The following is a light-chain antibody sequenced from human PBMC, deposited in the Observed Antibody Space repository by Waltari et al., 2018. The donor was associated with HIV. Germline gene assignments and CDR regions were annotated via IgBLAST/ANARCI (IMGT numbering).Light chain of an antibody. V-gene: IGLV3-21*02. Sequence: SYVLTQPPSVSVAPGQTARITCGGNDTETKNVNWYQQKPGQAPVLVVYDDSDRPSGIPERFSGSNSGNTATLTITRVEAGDEADYYCQVWDPSSDHVVFGGGTKLTVL. CDR1: DTETKN. CDR2: DDS. CDR3: QVWDPSSDHVV. J-gene: IGLJ2*01.